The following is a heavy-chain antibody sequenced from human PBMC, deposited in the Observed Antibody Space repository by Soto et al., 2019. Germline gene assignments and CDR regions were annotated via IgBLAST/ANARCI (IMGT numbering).Heavy chain of an antibody. CDR1: GYDFTTSA. V-gene: IGHV1-3*01. D-gene: IGHD3-10*01. J-gene: IGHJ5*02. Sequence: QVPLVQSGAAVQKPGASVRISCHGPGYDFTTSAIHWVRQAPGQSLEWMGWINPATGDTKYSQKVRGRVTFALDTSATTADMDLRYLASHDTAVYYCARAAGRSKLLPYYFDPWGQGTLVTVSS. CDR3: ARAAGRSKLLPYYFDP. CDR2: INPATGDT.